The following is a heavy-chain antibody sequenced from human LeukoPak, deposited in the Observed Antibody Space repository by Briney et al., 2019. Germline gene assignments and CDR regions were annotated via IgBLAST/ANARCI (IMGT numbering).Heavy chain of an antibody. CDR3: ARDRAWNYFDY. CDR2: ISNDGSRK. CDR1: GFTFSQQY. D-gene: IGHD3-3*01. Sequence: GGSLRLSCAASGFTFSQQYMTWVRQAPGKRLEWVAIISNDGSRKYYAHSVEGRFTISRDNSKNTLYLQMDSLRAEDTAVYYCARDRAWNYFDYWGQGTLVTVSS. J-gene: IGHJ4*02. V-gene: IGHV3-30*03.